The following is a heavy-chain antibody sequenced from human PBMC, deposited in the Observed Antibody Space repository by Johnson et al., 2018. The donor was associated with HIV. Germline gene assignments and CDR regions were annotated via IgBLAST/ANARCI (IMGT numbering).Heavy chain of an antibody. CDR3: ARDVANYYDPGAFDI. CDR1: GFTFSSYG. J-gene: IGHJ3*02. D-gene: IGHD3-22*01. V-gene: IGHV3-66*01. CDR2: IYSGGST. Sequence: MQLVESGGGLVQPGRSLRLSCTASGFTFSSYGMHWVRQAPGKGLEWVSVIYSGGSTYYADSVKGRFTISRDNSKNTLYLQMNSLRAEDTAVYYCARDVANYYDPGAFDIWGQGTMVTVSS.